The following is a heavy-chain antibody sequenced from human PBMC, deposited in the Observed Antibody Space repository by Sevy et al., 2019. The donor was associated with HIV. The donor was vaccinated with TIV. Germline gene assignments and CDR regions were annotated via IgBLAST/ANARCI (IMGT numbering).Heavy chain of an antibody. V-gene: IGHV4-34*01. CDR2: INHGEIT. CDR3: ARRRYFYASGWKDVLDI. Sequence: SETLPLTCGVYGGSFSGHYWSWLRQTPEKGLEWIGEINHGEITDYNPSLESRVTMSVDTSKNQFSLKLKSVTAADTAVYYCARRRYFYASGWKDVLDIWGQGTLVTVSS. J-gene: IGHJ3*02. CDR1: GGSFSGHY. D-gene: IGHD3-10*01.